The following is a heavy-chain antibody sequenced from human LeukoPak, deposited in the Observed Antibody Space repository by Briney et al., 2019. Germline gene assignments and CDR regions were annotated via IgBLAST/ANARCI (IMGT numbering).Heavy chain of an antibody. Sequence: GASVKVSCKASGGTFSSYAISWVRQAPGQGLEWMGGIIPIFGTANYAQKFQGRVTITADKSTSTAYMELSSLRSEDTAVYYCARDPKDDTSGYYYFDYWGQGTLVTVSS. CDR1: GGTFSSYA. V-gene: IGHV1-69*06. J-gene: IGHJ4*02. CDR2: IIPIFGTA. D-gene: IGHD3-22*01. CDR3: ARDPKDDTSGYYYFDY.